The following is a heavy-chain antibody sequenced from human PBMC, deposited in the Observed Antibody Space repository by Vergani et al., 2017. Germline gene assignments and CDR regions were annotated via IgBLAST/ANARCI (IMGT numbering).Heavy chain of an antibody. Sequence: VQLVESAGGVVQPGGSLRLSCAASGFTFSNFGMHWVRQAPGKGLEWVSGISGSGGSTYYAGSVKGRFTISRDSSKNTLYLQMNSLSAGDTAVYYCAKANPRNSGYDYLYDYHARDVWGQGTTVTVSS. V-gene: IGHV3-23*04. CDR2: ISGSGGST. CDR3: AKANPRNSGYDYLYDYHARDV. CDR1: GFTFSNFG. D-gene: IGHD5-12*01. J-gene: IGHJ6*02.